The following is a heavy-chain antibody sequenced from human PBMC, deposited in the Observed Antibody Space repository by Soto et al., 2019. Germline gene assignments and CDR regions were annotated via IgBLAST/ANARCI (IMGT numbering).Heavy chain of an antibody. Sequence: GGSLRLSCAVSGFTFSNAWMSCVRQAPGKGLEWVGRIKRKTDGGSNKYYADSVKGRFTISRDNSKNTLYLQMNSLRAEDTAVYYCARGGAGYGYYYYYGMDVWGQGTTVTVSS. CDR3: ARGGAGYGYYYYYGMDV. CDR2: IKRKTDGGSNK. D-gene: IGHD2-2*03. CDR1: GFTFSNAW. J-gene: IGHJ6*02. V-gene: IGHV3-15*01.